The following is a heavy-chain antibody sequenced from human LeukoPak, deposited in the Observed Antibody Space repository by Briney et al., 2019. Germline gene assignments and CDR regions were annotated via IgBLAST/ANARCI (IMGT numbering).Heavy chain of an antibody. CDR3: ARDGTIAAASAGAY. J-gene: IGHJ4*02. Sequence: PGGSLRLSCAASGFTFSSYAMSWARQAPGKGPQWVSAISGSGGITYYADSVKGRFAISRDNSKNTLYLQMNSLRAEDTAVYYCARDGTIAAASAGAYWGQGTLVTVSS. V-gene: IGHV3-23*01. CDR1: GFTFSSYA. CDR2: ISGSGGIT. D-gene: IGHD6-13*01.